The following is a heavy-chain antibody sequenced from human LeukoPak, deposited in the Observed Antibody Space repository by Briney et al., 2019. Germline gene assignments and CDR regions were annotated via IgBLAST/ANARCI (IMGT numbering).Heavy chain of an antibody. Sequence: GGSLRLSCAASGFTFSSYAMYWVRQAPGKGLEWVAGIFGSGGSPHYADSVKGRFTISRDNSRNTVYLQINSLRAEDTAVYYCGKTTVGYSSGQKPAWPVDYWGQGTLVTVSS. D-gene: IGHD5-18*01. J-gene: IGHJ4*02. V-gene: IGHV3-23*01. CDR3: GKTTVGYSSGQKPAWPVDY. CDR2: IFGSGGSP. CDR1: GFTFSSYA.